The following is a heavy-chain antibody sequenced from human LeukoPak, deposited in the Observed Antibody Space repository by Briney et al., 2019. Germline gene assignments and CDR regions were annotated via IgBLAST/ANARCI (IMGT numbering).Heavy chain of an antibody. CDR1: GFTFSSYA. CDR2: IGNSGTTT. J-gene: IGHJ4*02. Sequence: GGSLRLSCAASGFTFSSYAMSWVRPAPGKGLEWVSGIGNSGTTTDYADSVRGRFTISRDNSKNTLYLQMNSQRAEDTAVYYCARDHYYDSSGFSPLDYWGQGTLVTVSS. V-gene: IGHV3-23*01. D-gene: IGHD3-22*01. CDR3: ARDHYYDSSGFSPLDY.